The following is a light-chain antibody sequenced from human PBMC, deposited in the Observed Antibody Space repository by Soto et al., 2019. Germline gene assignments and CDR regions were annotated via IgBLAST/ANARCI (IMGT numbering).Light chain of an antibody. V-gene: IGLV2-14*03. CDR2: DVT. CDR3: SSYTTSNTRQIV. J-gene: IGLJ1*01. Sequence: LTKPAYGNRLHGGWSTITKKRTSSDVGGYNYVSWYQHHPGKAPKLIIYDVTNRPSGVSNPFSGSKSGNTASLTISGLQPEDEADYYCSSYTTSNTRQIVFGTGTKVTVL. CDR1: SSDVGGYNY.